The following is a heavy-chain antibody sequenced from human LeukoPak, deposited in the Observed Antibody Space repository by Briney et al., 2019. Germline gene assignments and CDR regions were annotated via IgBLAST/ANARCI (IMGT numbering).Heavy chain of an antibody. J-gene: IGHJ4*02. D-gene: IGHD3-9*01. CDR1: GGSISSGGYS. CDR3: ARAWEVLRYFD. CDR2: IYHSGST. V-gene: IGHV4-30-2*01. Sequence: PSQTLSLTCAVSGGSISSGGYSWSWIRQPPGKGLEWIGYIYHSGSTYYNPSLKSRVTISVDRSKYQFSLKLSSVTAADTAVYYCARAWEVLRYFDWGQGTLVTVSS.